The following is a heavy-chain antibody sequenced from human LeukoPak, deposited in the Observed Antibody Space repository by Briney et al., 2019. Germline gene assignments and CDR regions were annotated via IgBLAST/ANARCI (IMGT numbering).Heavy chain of an antibody. V-gene: IGHV4-34*01. CDR2: INHSGST. CDR1: GGSFSGYY. Sequence: SETLSLTCAVYGGSFSGYYWSWIRQPPGKGLEWIGEINHSGSTNYNPSLKSRVTISVDTSKNQFSLKLSSVTAADTAVYYCARDSHTAIYDYWGQGTLVTVSS. D-gene: IGHD5-18*01. J-gene: IGHJ4*02. CDR3: ARDSHTAIYDY.